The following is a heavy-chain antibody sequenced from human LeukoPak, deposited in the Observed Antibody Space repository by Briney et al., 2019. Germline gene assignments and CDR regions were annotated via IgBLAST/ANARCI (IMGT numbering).Heavy chain of an antibody. V-gene: IGHV3-66*01. CDR2: IYSGGST. D-gene: IGHD3-22*01. J-gene: IGHJ4*02. Sequence: PGGSLRLSCAASGFTVSSNYMSSVRQAPGKGLEWVSVIYSGGSTYYADSVKGRFTISRDNSKNTLYLQMYSLRAEDTAVYYCARSPIRYDSSGYLRYWGQGTLVTVSS. CDR3: ARSPIRYDSSGYLRY. CDR1: GFTVSSNY.